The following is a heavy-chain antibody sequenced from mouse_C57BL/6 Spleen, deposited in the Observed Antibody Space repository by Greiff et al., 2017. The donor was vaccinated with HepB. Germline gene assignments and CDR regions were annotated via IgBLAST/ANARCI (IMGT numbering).Heavy chain of an antibody. D-gene: IGHD1-1*01. CDR1: GFTFSSYG. CDR2: ISTGGSYT. J-gene: IGHJ2*01. Sequence: EVMLVESGGDLVKPGGSLKLSCAASGFTFSSYGMSWVRQTPDKRLEWVATISTGGSYTYYPDNVKGRFTISRDNAKNTLYLQMCSLKSEDTAMYYCARITTVVGDFDYWGQGTTLTVSS. CDR3: ARITTVVGDFDY. V-gene: IGHV5-6*01.